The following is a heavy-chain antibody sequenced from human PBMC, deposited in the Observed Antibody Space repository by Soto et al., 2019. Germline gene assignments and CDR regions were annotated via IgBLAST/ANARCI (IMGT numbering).Heavy chain of an antibody. CDR1: GYTFTSYY. Sequence: ASVKVSCKASGYTFTSYYMHWVRQAPGQGLEWMGIINPSGGSTSYAQKFQGRVTMTRDTSTSTVYMELSSLRSEDTAVYYCARDGFKKADYYDSSGYLYFDYWGQGTLVTVS. V-gene: IGHV1-46*01. J-gene: IGHJ4*02. D-gene: IGHD3-22*01. CDR2: INPSGGST. CDR3: ARDGFKKADYYDSSGYLYFDY.